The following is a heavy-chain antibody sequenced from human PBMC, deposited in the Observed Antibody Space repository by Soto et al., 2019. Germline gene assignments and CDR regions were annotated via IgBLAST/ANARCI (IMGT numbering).Heavy chain of an antibody. CDR3: ARVNSGYDPLDYYYYYMDV. Sequence: SETLSLTCTVSGGSISSYYWSWIRQPPGKGLEWIGYIYYSGSTNYNPSLKSRVTISVDTSKNQFSLKLSSVTAADTAVYCCARVNSGYDPLDYYYYYMDVWGKGTTVTVSS. V-gene: IGHV4-59*01. CDR2: IYYSGST. J-gene: IGHJ6*03. CDR1: GGSISSYY. D-gene: IGHD5-12*01.